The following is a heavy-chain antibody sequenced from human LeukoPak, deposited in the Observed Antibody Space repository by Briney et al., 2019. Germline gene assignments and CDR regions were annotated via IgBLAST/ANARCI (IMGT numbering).Heavy chain of an antibody. V-gene: IGHV3-21*01. CDR3: ARVRGVTNFDY. D-gene: IGHD3-10*01. CDR2: ISSSSSYI. CDR1: GFSFTSYA. Sequence: PGGSLRLSCAASGFSFTSYAMSWVRQAPGKGLEWVSSISSSSSYIYYADSVKGRFTISRVNAKNSLYLQMNSLRAEDTAVYYCARVRGVTNFDYWGQGTLVTVSS. J-gene: IGHJ4*02.